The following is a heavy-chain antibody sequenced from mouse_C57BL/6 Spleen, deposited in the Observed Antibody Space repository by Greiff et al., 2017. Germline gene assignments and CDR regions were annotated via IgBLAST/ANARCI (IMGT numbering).Heavy chain of an antibody. D-gene: IGHD1-1*01. CDR1: GFTFTDYY. CDR2: IRTKANGYTT. CDR3: ARNYYGSSYNYAMDY. V-gene: IGHV7-3*01. J-gene: IGHJ4*01. Sequence: EVQVVESGGGLVQPGGSLSLSCAASGFTFTDYYMSWVRQPPGKALEWLGFIRTKANGYTTKYSASVKGRFTISRDNYQSILYLQMNALGAEDSATYDCARNYYGSSYNYAMDYWGQGTSVTVSA.